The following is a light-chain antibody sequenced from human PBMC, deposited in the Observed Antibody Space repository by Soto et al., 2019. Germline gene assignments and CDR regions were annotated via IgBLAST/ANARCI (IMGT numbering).Light chain of an antibody. CDR2: EGS. CDR1: SSDVGSYNL. J-gene: IGLJ1*01. V-gene: IGLV2-23*01. CDR3: CSYAGSSSYV. Sequence: QSVLTQPASVSGSPVQSITISCTGPSSDVGSYNLVSWYQQHPDKAPKLMIYEGSKRPSGVSNRFSGSKSGNTASLTISGLQAEDEADYYCCSYAGSSSYVFGTGTEVTVL.